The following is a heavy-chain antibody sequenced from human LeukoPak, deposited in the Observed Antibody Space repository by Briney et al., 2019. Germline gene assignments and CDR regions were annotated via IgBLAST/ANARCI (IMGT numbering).Heavy chain of an antibody. CDR3: ARVASWPTGTDY. V-gene: IGHV4-59*01. D-gene: IGHD1-1*01. CDR1: GGSISAYY. CDR2: IYYSGST. J-gene: IGHJ4*02. Sequence: PLETLSLTCTVSGGSISAYYWNWIRQPPGKGLDWIGYIYYSGSTNYNPSLRSRVTMSVDTSKNQFSLNLSSVTAADTAVYYCARVASWPTGTDYWGQGTLVTVSS.